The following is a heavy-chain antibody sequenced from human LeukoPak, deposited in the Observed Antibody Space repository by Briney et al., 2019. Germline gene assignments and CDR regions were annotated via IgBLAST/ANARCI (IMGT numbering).Heavy chain of an antibody. V-gene: IGHV1-69*04. CDR1: GGTFSSYA. J-gene: IGHJ4*02. CDR3: ARPDYYDSSGYYPDYFDY. CDR2: IIPILGIA. D-gene: IGHD3-22*01. Sequence: ASVKVSCTASGGTFSSYAISWVRQAPGQGLEWMGRIIPILGIANYAQKFQGRVTITADKSTSTAYMELSSLRSEDTAVYYCARPDYYDSSGYYPDYFDYWGQGTLVTVSS.